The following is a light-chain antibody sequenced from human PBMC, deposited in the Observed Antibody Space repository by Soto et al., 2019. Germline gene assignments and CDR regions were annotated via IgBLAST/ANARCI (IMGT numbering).Light chain of an antibody. CDR1: QSISSW. V-gene: IGKV1-5*01. CDR3: QQYNSYWVT. J-gene: IGKJ5*01. CDR2: DAS. Sequence: DIQMTQSPSTLSASVGDRGTITCRASQSISSWLAWYQQKPGKAPKLLIYDASSLESGVPSRFSGSGSGTEFTLTISSLQPDDFATYYCQQYNSYWVTFGQGTRLEI.